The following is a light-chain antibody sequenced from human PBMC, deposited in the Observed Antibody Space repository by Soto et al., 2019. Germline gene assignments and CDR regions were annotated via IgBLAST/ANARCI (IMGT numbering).Light chain of an antibody. CDR3: CSYTSSGTRV. CDR1: SSDIGGYNY. V-gene: IGLV2-14*01. J-gene: IGLJ3*02. CDR2: DVS. Sequence: QSALTQPASVSGSPGQSITISCTGTSSDIGGYNYVSWYQQHPGKVPKLMIYDVSNRPSGVSNRFSGSKSGNTASLTISGLQAEDEADYYCCSYTSSGTRVFGGGTKLTVL.